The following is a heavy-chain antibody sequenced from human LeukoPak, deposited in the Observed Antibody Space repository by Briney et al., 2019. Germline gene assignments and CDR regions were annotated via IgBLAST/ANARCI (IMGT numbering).Heavy chain of an antibody. Sequence: SETLSLTCTVSGYSISSGYYWGWIRQPPGKGLEWIGSIYHSGSTYYNPSLKSRVTISVDTSKNQFSLKLSSVTAADTAVYYCARGRIATQAVYYYYYYMDVWGKGTTVTVSS. J-gene: IGHJ6*03. V-gene: IGHV4-38-2*02. CDR3: ARGRIATQAVYYYYYYMDV. D-gene: IGHD6-13*01. CDR2: IYHSGST. CDR1: GYSISSGYY.